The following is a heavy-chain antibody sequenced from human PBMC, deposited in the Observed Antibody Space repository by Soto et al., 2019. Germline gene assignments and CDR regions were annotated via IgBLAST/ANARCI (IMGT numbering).Heavy chain of an antibody. Sequence: QVQLVQSGAEVKKPGASVKVSCKVSGYTLTELSMHWVRQAPGKGLEWLGGVYPEDGETIYAQKFQGRVIMTEDTSTDTAYMELSSLRSEDTAVYYCATGSPDYGDYISIWGQGTMVTVSS. CDR3: ATGSPDYGDYISI. J-gene: IGHJ3*02. CDR2: VYPEDGET. D-gene: IGHD4-17*01. V-gene: IGHV1-24*01. CDR1: GYTLTELS.